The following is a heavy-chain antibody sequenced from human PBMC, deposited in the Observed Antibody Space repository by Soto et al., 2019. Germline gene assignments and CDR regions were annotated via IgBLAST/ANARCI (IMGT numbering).Heavy chain of an antibody. CDR1: GFTFSSYA. CDR3: AKDGWSRSVVAVAGEDY. J-gene: IGHJ4*02. CDR2: ISSSSSST. V-gene: IGHV3-23*01. D-gene: IGHD6-19*01. Sequence: PGGSLRLSCAASGFTFSSYAMSWVRQAPGKGLEWVSAISSSSSSTYYADSVKGRFTISRDNSKNTLYLQMNSLRAEDTAVYYCAKDGWSRSVVAVAGEDYWGQGTLVTVSS.